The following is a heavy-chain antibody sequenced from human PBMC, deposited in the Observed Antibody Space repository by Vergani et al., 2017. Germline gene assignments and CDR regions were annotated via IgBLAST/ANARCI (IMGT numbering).Heavy chain of an antibody. Sequence: EVQRLESGGGLVQPGGSLRLSCAASGFTFSSYAMSWVRQAPGKGLEWVSAISGSGVSTYYADSVKGRFTISRDNSKTTLYLQMNSLRAEDTAVYYCAKDGSYSSGTDYWGQGTLVTVSS. J-gene: IGHJ4*02. CDR3: AKDGSYSSGTDY. V-gene: IGHV3-23*01. D-gene: IGHD6-19*01. CDR2: ISGSGVST. CDR1: GFTFSSYA.